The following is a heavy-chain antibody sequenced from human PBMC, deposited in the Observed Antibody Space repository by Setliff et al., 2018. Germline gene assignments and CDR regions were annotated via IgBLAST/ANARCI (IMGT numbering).Heavy chain of an antibody. Sequence: PSETLSLTCAVSGYSISSGYYWGWIRQPPGKGLEWIGSIYHSGSTYYNPSLKSRVTISVDTSKNQFSLKLSSVTAADTAVYYCARHALEYGSGSYKDGMDVWGQGTTVTVSS. D-gene: IGHD3-10*01. CDR3: ARHALEYGSGSYKDGMDV. CDR1: GYSISSGYY. V-gene: IGHV4-38-2*01. CDR2: IYHSGST. J-gene: IGHJ6*02.